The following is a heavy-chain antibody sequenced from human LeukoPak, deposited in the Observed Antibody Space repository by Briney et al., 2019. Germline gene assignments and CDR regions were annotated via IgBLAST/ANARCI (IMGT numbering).Heavy chain of an antibody. CDR1: GFTFSNYA. D-gene: IGHD3-9*01. Sequence: GPSLRLSCAASGFTFSNYAMSWVRQAPGKGLEWVSAITGGGSGIYYADSMKSRFTISRDNSKNTLYLQINSLSAEDKAVYYCAKWGDYDVLTGYYVSDYWGQGTLVTVSS. CDR2: ITGGGSGI. J-gene: IGHJ4*02. V-gene: IGHV3-23*01. CDR3: AKWGDYDVLTGYYVSDY.